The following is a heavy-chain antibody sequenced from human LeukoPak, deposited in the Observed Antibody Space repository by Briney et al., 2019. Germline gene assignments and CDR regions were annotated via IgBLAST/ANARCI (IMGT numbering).Heavy chain of an antibody. V-gene: IGHV1-2*02. CDR3: ARGPPTIVVVITTGDFDS. CDR2: INPNSGGT. D-gene: IGHD3-22*01. J-gene: IGHJ4*02. CDR1: GYTFIGYY. Sequence: ASVKVSCKASGYTFIGYYIHWVRQAPGQGLEWMGWINPNSGGTNYAQKFQGRVTMTRDTSISTAYMELRRLRSDDRAVYYCARGPPTIVVVITTGDFDSWGQGTLVTVSS.